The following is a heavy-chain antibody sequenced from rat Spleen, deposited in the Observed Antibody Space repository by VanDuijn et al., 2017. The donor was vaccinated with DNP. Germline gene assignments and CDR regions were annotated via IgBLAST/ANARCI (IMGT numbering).Heavy chain of an antibody. J-gene: IGHJ2*01. CDR3: ARWDYDGWFAY. Sequence: QVQLKESGPGLVQPSQTLSLTCTVAGFSLTGYNVHWVRQPPGKGLEWMGIIWNTGGKRYNSALKSRLTIIKDTSKSQVFLKMNSLQTEDTAMYFCARWDYDGWFAYWGQGVMVTVSS. D-gene: IGHD1-12*03. V-gene: IGHV2-41*01. CDR1: GFSLTGYN. CDR2: IWNTGGK.